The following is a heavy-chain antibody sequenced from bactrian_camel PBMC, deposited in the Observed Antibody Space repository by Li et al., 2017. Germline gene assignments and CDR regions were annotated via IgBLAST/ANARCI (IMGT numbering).Heavy chain of an antibody. Sequence: QLVESGGGTVPSGGSLKLSCVASGFFAEGDCVAWFRQVPGKEREEVAVIDADGETTYADSVKGRFVIPKDNAKKTLFLQTNSLKPEDTAMYYCVASHCAVQRWWPGARARLSMTTGARGPRSPSP. CDR1: GFFAEGDC. V-gene: IGHV3S6*01. D-gene: IGHD7*01. CDR3: VASHCAVQRWWPGARARLSMTT. J-gene: IGHJ4*01. CDR2: IDADGET.